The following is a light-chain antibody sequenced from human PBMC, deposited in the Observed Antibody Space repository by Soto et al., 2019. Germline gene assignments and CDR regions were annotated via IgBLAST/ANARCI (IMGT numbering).Light chain of an antibody. Sequence: EIVLTQSPGTLSLSPGERATLSCRASQSVSSSYLAWYQQTPGQAPRLLIYGASSRATGSPDRFSGSGSGTAFTLTISRLEPEDFAVYYCQQYGSSPPYTFGQGTKLEIK. J-gene: IGKJ2*01. V-gene: IGKV3-20*01. CDR3: QQYGSSPPYT. CDR2: GAS. CDR1: QSVSSSY.